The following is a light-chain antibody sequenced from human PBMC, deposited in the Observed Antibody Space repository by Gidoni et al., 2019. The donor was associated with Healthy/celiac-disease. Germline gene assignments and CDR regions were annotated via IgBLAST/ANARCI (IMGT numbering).Light chain of an antibody. J-gene: IGKJ2*01. CDR3: QQYGSSPMYT. V-gene: IGKV3-20*01. CDR1: QSVSSSY. Sequence: IVLTQSPGTLSLSPGERATLSCRASQSVSSSYLAWYQQKPGKAPRLLIYGASSRATGIPDRFSGSGSGTDFTLTISRLEPEDFAVYYCQQYGSSPMYTFGQGTKLEIK. CDR2: GAS.